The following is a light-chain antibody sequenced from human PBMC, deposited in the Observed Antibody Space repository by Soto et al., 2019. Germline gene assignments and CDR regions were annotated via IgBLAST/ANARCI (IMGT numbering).Light chain of an antibody. CDR3: QQYGNSRGT. Sequence: EIVMTQSPGTRSVSPGEKATLSCRASQSVSSNLAWYQQKPGQAPRLLIYGASSRATGIPDRFSDSGSGTDFTLTISGLEPEDFAVYYCQQYGNSRGTFGEGTKVDIK. J-gene: IGKJ1*01. CDR2: GAS. CDR1: QSVSSN. V-gene: IGKV3-20*01.